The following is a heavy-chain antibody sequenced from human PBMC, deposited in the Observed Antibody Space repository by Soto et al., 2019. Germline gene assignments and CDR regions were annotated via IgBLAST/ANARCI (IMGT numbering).Heavy chain of an antibody. CDR1: GFTFSSYA. D-gene: IGHD3-3*02. CDR3: ATPPGQHSVLTYYYYGMDV. J-gene: IGHJ6*02. Sequence: PGGSLRLSCAASGFTFSSYAMSWVRQAPGKWLEWVPAISGSGGSTYYADSVKGRFTISRDNSKNTLYLQMNSLSAEDTAVYYCATPPGQHSVLTYYYYGMDVWGQGTTVTVSS. CDR2: ISGSGGST. V-gene: IGHV3-23*01.